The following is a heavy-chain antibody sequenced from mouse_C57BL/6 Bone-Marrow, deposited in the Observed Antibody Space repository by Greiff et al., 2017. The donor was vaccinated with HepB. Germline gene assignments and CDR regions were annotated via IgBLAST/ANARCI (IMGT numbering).Heavy chain of an antibody. CDR1: GYTFTSYT. Sequence: VQLQQSGAELARPGASVKMSCKASGYTFTSYTMHWVKQRPGQGLEWIGYINPSSGYTKYNQKFKDKATLTADKSSSTAYMQLSSLTSEDSAVYDCARSYYGSSYDYFDYWGQGTTLTVSS. CDR3: ARSYYGSSYDYFDY. V-gene: IGHV1-4*01. CDR2: INPSSGYT. D-gene: IGHD1-1*01. J-gene: IGHJ2*01.